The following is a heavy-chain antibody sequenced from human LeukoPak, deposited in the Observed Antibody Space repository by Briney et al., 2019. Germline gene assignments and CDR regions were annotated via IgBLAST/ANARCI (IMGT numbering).Heavy chain of an antibody. CDR2: IFHSGSS. D-gene: IGHD5-24*01. CDR3: ARVKRHPDGYRIESSFDY. V-gene: IGHV4-38-2*01. CDR1: GYSITNGHY. Sequence: SETLSLTCEVSGYSITNGHYWGWIRQPPGKGLEWIGSIFHSGSSYYNTSLKSRVTMSVDTSKNQFSLGLSSVTAADTALYYCARVKRHPDGYRIESSFDYWGQGTLVTVSS. J-gene: IGHJ4*02.